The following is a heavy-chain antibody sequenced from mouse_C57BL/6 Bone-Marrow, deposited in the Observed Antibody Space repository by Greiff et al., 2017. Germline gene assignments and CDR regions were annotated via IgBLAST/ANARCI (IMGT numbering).Heavy chain of an antibody. J-gene: IGHJ2*01. CDR2: IYPGSGNT. Sequence: QVQLKESGAELVRPGASVKLSCKASGYTFTDYYINWVKQRPGQGLEWIARIYPGSGNTYYNEKFKGKATLTVEQSSSTAYMQLSSLTSADSAVYFGAREGGCYPHFDYWGQGTTLTVSS. CDR1: GYTFTDYY. CDR3: AREGGCYPHFDY. D-gene: IGHD1-1*02. V-gene: IGHV1-76*01.